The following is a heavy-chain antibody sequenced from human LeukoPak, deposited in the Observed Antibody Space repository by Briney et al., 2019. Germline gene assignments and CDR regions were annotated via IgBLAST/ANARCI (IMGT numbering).Heavy chain of an antibody. J-gene: IGHJ6*03. CDR1: GGSISSYY. D-gene: IGHD1-1*01. CDR2: IYTSGST. Sequence: SETLSLTCNVSGGSISSYYWSWIRQPAGKGLEWIGRIYTSGSTNYNPSLKCRVTMSVDTSKNQFSLKLSSVTAADTAVYYCARTEALAYYYYMDVWGKGTTVTVSS. V-gene: IGHV4-4*07. CDR3: ARTEALAYYYYMDV.